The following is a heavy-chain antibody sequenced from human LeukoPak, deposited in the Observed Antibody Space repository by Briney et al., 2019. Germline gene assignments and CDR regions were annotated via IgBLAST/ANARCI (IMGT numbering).Heavy chain of an antibody. Sequence: PSETLSLTCTVSGGSISSYYWSWIRQPAGRGLEWIGRIYTSGSTNYNPSLKSRVTMSVDTSKNQFSLKLSSVTAADTAVYYCARVRGSIHSYGRGSVGKYNWFDPWGQGTLVTVSS. J-gene: IGHJ5*02. D-gene: IGHD5-18*01. CDR2: IYTSGST. V-gene: IGHV4-4*07. CDR1: GGSISSYY. CDR3: ARVRGSIHSYGRGSVGKYNWFDP.